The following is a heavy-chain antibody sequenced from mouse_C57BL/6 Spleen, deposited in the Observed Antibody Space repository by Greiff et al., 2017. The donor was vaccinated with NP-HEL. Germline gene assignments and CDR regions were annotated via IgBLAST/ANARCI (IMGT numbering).Heavy chain of an antibody. Sequence: VQLKESGGGLVKPGGSLKLSCAASGFTFSSYAMSWVRQTPEKRLEWVATISDGGSYTYYPDNVKGRFTISRDNAKNNLYLQMSHLKSEDTAMYYCARAENSNYGFAYWGQGTLVTVSA. CDR2: ISDGGSYT. J-gene: IGHJ3*01. D-gene: IGHD2-5*01. CDR1: GFTFSSYA. V-gene: IGHV5-4*01. CDR3: ARAENSNYGFAY.